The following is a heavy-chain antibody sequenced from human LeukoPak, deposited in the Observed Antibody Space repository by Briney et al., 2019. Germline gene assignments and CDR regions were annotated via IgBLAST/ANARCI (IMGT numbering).Heavy chain of an antibody. CDR1: GFTFSSYW. CDR3: ARSNQADDY. J-gene: IGHJ4*02. V-gene: IGHV3-74*01. Sequence: GRSLRLSCAASGFTFSSYWMHWVRQVPGKGLVWVARINPGGSSITYADSVKGRFTISRGNAKNTLYLQMDSLRAEDTGVYYCARSNQADDYWGQGTLVTVSS. CDR2: INPGGSSI. D-gene: IGHD1-14*01.